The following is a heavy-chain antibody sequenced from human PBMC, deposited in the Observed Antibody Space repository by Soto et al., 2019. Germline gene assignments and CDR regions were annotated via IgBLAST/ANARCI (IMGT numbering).Heavy chain of an antibody. D-gene: IGHD5-12*01. CDR3: AVPIVATIIYGMDV. Sequence: SVKVSCKASGGTFSSYAISWVRQAPGQGLEWMGGIIPIFGTANYAQKFQGRVTITADESTSTAYMELSSLRSEDTAVYYCAVPIVATIIYGMDVWGQGTTVTVSS. CDR2: IIPIFGTA. J-gene: IGHJ6*02. CDR1: GGTFSSYA. V-gene: IGHV1-69*13.